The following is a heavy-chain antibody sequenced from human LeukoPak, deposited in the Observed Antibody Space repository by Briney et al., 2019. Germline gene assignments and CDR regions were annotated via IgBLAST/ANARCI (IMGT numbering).Heavy chain of an antibody. D-gene: IGHD2-2*01. CDR1: GFTFSSYG. V-gene: IGHV3-30*02. Sequence: GGSLRLSCAASGFTFSSYGMHWVRQAPGKGLGWVAFIRYDGSNKNYADSVKGRFTISRDNSKNTLYLQMNSLRAEDTAVYYCAKGDCTSTSCYSFYYYYYMDVWGKGTTVTISS. CDR2: IRYDGSNK. CDR3: AKGDCTSTSCYSFYYYYYMDV. J-gene: IGHJ6*03.